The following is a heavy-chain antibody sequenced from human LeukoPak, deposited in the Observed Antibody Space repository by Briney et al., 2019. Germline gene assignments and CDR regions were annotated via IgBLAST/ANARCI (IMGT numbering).Heavy chain of an antibody. CDR1: GIKFSSYG. Sequence: GRSLRLSCAASGIKFSSYGMHWVRQAPGKGLEWVALIWYDGSNKYYADSVKGRFTISRDNSKNTLYLQMNSLRAEDTAVYYCARDRRVAVAGTGFLSGYYYYYGMDVWGQGTTVTVSS. V-gene: IGHV3-33*01. CDR2: IWYDGSNK. D-gene: IGHD6-19*01. CDR3: ARDRRVAVAGTGFLSGYYYYYGMDV. J-gene: IGHJ6*02.